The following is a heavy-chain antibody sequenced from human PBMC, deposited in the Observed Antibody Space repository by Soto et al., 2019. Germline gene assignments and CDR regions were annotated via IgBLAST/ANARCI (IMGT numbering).Heavy chain of an antibody. CDR2: SNAANGNT. D-gene: IGHD3-10*01. CDR3: ASAPYGSGSYSSDYFDY. V-gene: IGHV1-3*01. CDR1: GYIFTNYA. Sequence: QVQLVQSGAEVKKPGASVNVSCKASGYIFTNYAMHWVRQAPGQRLAWMGWSNAANGNTKYSQKFQGRVTITTDTSASTAYKELSRLRSEGTAVYDCASAPYGSGSYSSDYFDYWGQGTLVTVSS. J-gene: IGHJ4*02.